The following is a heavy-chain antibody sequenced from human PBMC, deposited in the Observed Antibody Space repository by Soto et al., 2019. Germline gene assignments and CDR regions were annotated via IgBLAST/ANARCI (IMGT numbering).Heavy chain of an antibody. CDR1: GYSFSKYW. V-gene: IGHV5-51*03. CDR3: ARMGFSGGGYLSYYYYGMDV. J-gene: IGHJ6*02. Sequence: EVHLVQSGAEVKESGESLKISCKGSGYSFSKYWIGWVRQMPGKGLEWMAIIYPDDSATRYSPSFQGQVTISADKSISTAYLQWSSLKALDTAMYYCARMGFSGGGYLSYYYYGMDVWGQGTTVTVSS. CDR2: IYPDDSAT. D-gene: IGHD2-15*01.